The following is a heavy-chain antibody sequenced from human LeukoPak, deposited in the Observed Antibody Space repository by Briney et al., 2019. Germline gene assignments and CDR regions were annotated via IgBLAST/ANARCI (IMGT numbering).Heavy chain of an antibody. Sequence: PGGSRRLSCAASGFTFSDDYMSWSRQAPGKGLEWVSYISSSGSTIYYADSVKGRFTISRDNAKNSLYLQMNSLRAEDTAVYYCARPYEQWLVRGWGQGTLDTVSS. J-gene: IGHJ4*02. CDR2: ISSSGSTI. D-gene: IGHD6-19*01. CDR1: GFTFSDDY. CDR3: ARPYEQWLVRG. V-gene: IGHV3-11*01.